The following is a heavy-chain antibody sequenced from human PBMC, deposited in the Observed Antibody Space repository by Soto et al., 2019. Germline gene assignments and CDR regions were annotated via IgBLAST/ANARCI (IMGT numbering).Heavy chain of an antibody. CDR2: IDYSGNT. D-gene: IGHD3-22*01. Sequence: PSETLSLTCTVSGGSISSSNYYWGWIRQPPGKGLEWIGTIDYSGNTYYNPPLKSRVTISVDTSKNQFSLKLSSVTAADTAVYYCARTSYDSSGTAADPWGQGTLVTVSS. CDR3: ARTSYDSSGTAADP. J-gene: IGHJ5*02. CDR1: GGSISSSNYY. V-gene: IGHV4-39*07.